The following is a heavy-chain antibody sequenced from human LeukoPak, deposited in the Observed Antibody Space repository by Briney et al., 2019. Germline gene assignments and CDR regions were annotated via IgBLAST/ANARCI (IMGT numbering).Heavy chain of an antibody. V-gene: IGHV3-7*04. J-gene: IGHJ4*02. D-gene: IGHD1-26*01. Sequence: GGSLRLSCAASGFTFSSYWMSWGRQAPGKGLEWVANIKEDGGVTYYVDSVKGRFTISRDNAKNSLYLQMNSLRADDTAVYYCGREVPGGATILDYWGQGTLVTVSS. CDR3: GREVPGGATILDY. CDR2: IKEDGGVT. CDR1: GFTFSSYW.